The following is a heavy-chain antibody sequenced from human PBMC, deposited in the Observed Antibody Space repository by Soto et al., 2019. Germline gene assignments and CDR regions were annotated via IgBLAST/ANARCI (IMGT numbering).Heavy chain of an antibody. V-gene: IGHV3-30*18. CDR1: GFTFSSYG. CDR2: ISYDGSNK. CDR3: AKGMAKWEPDAMGDFDY. Sequence: PGGSLRLSCAASGFTFSSYGMHWVRQAPGKGLEWVAVISYDGSNKYYADSVKGRFTISRDNSKNTLYLQMNSLRAEDTAVYYCAKGMAKWEPDAMGDFDYWGQGTLVTVS. D-gene: IGHD1-26*01. J-gene: IGHJ4*02.